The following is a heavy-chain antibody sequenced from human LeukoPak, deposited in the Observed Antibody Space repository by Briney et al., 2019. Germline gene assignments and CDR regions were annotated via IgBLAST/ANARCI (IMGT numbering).Heavy chain of an antibody. CDR2: IIPIFGTA. Sequence: PVKVSCKASGGTFSSYAISWVRQAPGQGLEWMGGIIPIFGTANYAQKFQGRVTITADESTSTAYMELSSLRSEDTAVYYCARRSGSYLSFLYWGQGTLVTVSS. CDR3: ARRSGSYLSFLY. J-gene: IGHJ4*02. D-gene: IGHD1-26*01. CDR1: GGTFSSYA. V-gene: IGHV1-69*13.